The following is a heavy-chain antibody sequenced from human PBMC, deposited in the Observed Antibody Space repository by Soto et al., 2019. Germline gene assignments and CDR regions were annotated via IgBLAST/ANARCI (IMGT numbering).Heavy chain of an antibody. D-gene: IGHD3-9*01. J-gene: IGHJ3*02. V-gene: IGHV3-30*03. CDR1: GFTFSSYG. CDR3: TTVVLRYFDWLFPHDAFDI. CDR2: ISYDGSNK. Sequence: PGGSLRLSCAASGFTFSSYGMHWVRQAPGKGLEWVAVISYDGSNKYYADSVKGRFTISRDNSKNTLYLQMNSLRAEDTAVYYCTTVVLRYFDWLFPHDAFDIWGQGTMVTVSS.